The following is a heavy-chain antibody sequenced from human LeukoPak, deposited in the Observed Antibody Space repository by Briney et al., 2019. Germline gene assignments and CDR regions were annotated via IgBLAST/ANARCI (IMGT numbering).Heavy chain of an antibody. Sequence: SETLSLTCTVSGGSISSSSYYWGWIRQPPGTGLEWIGCIYYSVSTYDNPSLKSRVTISVDTSKNQFSLKLSSVTAADTAVYYCARVPTVTLFDHWGQGTLVTVSS. CDR2: IYYSVST. D-gene: IGHD4-17*01. V-gene: IGHV4-39*07. J-gene: IGHJ4*02. CDR3: ARVPTVTLFDH. CDR1: GGSISSSSYY.